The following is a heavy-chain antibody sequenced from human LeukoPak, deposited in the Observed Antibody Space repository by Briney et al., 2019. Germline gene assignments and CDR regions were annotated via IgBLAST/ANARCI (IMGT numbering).Heavy chain of an antibody. CDR2: TYYRSKWYN. D-gene: IGHD1-26*01. CDR1: GDSVSSNSAA. CDR3: ARAVVGATKTGTEYFQH. V-gene: IGHV6-1*01. J-gene: IGHJ1*01. Sequence: SQTLSLTCAISGDSVSSNSAAWNWIRQSASRGLEWLGRTYYRSKWYNDYAVSVKSRITIDPDTSKNQFSLQLNSVTPEDTAVYYCARAVVGATKTGTEYFQHWGQGTLVTVSS.